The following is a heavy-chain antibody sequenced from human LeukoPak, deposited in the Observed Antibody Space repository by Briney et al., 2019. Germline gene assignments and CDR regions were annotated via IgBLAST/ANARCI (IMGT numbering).Heavy chain of an antibody. D-gene: IGHD4-17*01. CDR3: TRYGDSGFKD. CDR2: IYFSGST. J-gene: IGHJ1*01. Sequence: SETLSLTCSVSGVSISSYHWSCIRQSPGKGLEWIGYIYFSGSTKYNPSLKSRVTIPSATSKNQFSLILSSVTSADTAVYCITRYGDSGFKDWGQGALVTVSS. CDR1: GVSISSYH. V-gene: IGHV4-59*01.